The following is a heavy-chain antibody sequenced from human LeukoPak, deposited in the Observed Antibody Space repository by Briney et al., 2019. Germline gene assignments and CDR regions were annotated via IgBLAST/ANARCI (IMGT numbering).Heavy chain of an antibody. V-gene: IGHV3-30*04. Sequence: QSGGSLSLSCAASGFTFSSYAMHWVRQAPGKGLEWVAVISYDGSNKYYADSVKGRFTISRDNSKNTLYLQLNSLRAEDTAVYDCARGSTAHSGFDPWGQGTLATVSS. CDR2: ISYDGSNK. J-gene: IGHJ5*02. CDR3: ARGSTAHSGFDP. CDR1: GFTFSSYA. D-gene: IGHD2-21*01.